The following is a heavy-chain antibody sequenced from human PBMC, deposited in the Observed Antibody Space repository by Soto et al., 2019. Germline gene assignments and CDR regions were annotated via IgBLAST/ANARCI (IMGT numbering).Heavy chain of an antibody. D-gene: IGHD3-9*01. CDR2: ISYDGSNK. Sequence: GGSLRLSCAASGFTFSSYGMHWVRQAPGKGLEWVAVISYDGSNKYYADSVKGRFTISRDNAKNTLYLQMNSLRAEDTAVYYCARGRVLGRYFDWPAFDIWGQGTMVTVSS. CDR1: GFTFSSYG. J-gene: IGHJ3*02. V-gene: IGHV3-30*03. CDR3: ARGRVLGRYFDWPAFDI.